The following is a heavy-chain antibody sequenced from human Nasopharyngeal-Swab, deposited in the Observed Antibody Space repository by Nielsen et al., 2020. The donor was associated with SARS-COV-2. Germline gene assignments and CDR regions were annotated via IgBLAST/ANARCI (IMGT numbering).Heavy chain of an antibody. J-gene: IGHJ4*02. CDR2: INHSGST. Sequence: WIRRPPGKGLERIGEINHSGSTNYNPSLKSRVTISVDTSKNQFSLKLSSVTAADTAVYYCARIEDCSSTSCYDYFDYWGQGTLVTVSS. V-gene: IGHV4-34*01. D-gene: IGHD2-2*01. CDR3: ARIEDCSSTSCYDYFDY.